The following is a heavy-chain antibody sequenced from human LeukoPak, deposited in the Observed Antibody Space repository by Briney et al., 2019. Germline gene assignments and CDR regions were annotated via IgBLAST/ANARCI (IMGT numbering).Heavy chain of an antibody. V-gene: IGHV3-21*01. Sequence: PGGSLRLSCAASGFTFSSYSMNWVRQAPGKGLEWVSSISSRSIYIYYADSVRGRFTISRDNAKNSLYLQMNVLRVEDTAVYYCARDIPRGSTHLDYWGQGTPVTVSA. D-gene: IGHD1-26*01. CDR3: ARDIPRGSTHLDY. CDR2: ISSRSIYI. CDR1: GFTFSSYS. J-gene: IGHJ4*02.